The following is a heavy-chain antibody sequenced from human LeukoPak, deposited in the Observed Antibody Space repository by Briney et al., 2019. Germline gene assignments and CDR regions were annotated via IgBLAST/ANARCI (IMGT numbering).Heavy chain of an antibody. CDR3: ARDSCGGDCYYYFYY. Sequence: ASVKVSCKASGYTFTGYFMHWVRQAPGQGLEWMRWINPNSGGTNYAQNFQGRVTMTRDTSISTAYMELTSLTSDDTAVYYCARDSCGGDCYYYFYYWGQGTLVTVSS. V-gene: IGHV1-2*02. J-gene: IGHJ4*02. D-gene: IGHD2-21*02. CDR1: GYTFTGYF. CDR2: INPNSGGT.